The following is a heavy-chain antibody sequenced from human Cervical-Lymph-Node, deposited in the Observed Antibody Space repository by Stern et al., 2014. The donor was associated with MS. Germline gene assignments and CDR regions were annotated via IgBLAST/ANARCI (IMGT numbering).Heavy chain of an antibody. Sequence: EVQLVQSGGGLVQPGRSLRLACTTSGFTFGDYGMSWFRQAPGKGLEWVGFVSSKPSGGTTEYAASVKGSFTISRDDSKSIAYLQMNSLKTEDTAVYYCSRTRVTDPFDPWGQGTLVTVSS. J-gene: IGHJ5*02. D-gene: IGHD2-21*02. CDR3: SRTRVTDPFDP. CDR2: VSSKPSGGTT. V-gene: IGHV3-49*03. CDR1: GFTFGDYG.